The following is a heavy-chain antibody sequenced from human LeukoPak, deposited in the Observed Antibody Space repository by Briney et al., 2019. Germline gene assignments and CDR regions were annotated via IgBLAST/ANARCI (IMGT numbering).Heavy chain of an antibody. CDR3: ARDSIPDYGGPDY. CDR2: ISSSSSYI. CDR1: GFTFSSYS. D-gene: IGHD4/OR15-4a*01. J-gene: IGHJ4*02. Sequence: GGSLRLSCAASGFTFSSYSMNWVRQAPGKGLEWVSSISSSSSYIYYADSVKGRFTISRDNAKNSLYLQMNSLGAEDTAVYYCARDSIPDYGGPDYWGQGTLVTVSS. V-gene: IGHV3-21*01.